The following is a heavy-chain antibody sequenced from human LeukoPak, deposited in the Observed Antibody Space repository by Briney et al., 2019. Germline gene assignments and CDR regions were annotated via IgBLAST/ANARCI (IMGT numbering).Heavy chain of an antibody. CDR1: GYTFTSYG. Sequence: GASVKVSCKASGYTFTSYGISWVRQAPGQGLEWMGWISTYNGHTNYARKVQGRVTMTTDTSTSTAYMELRSLRSDDTAVYYCARNDILTGYVYYYYGMDVWGQGTTVTVSS. D-gene: IGHD3-9*01. CDR3: ARNDILTGYVYYYYGMDV. CDR2: ISTYNGHT. J-gene: IGHJ6*02. V-gene: IGHV1-18*01.